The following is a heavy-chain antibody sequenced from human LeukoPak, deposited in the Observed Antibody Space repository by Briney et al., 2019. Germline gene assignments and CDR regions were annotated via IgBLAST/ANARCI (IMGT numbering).Heavy chain of an antibody. Sequence: ASVKVSCKVSGYTLTELSMHWVRQAPGKGLEWMGGFDPEDGETIYAQKFQGRVTMTTDTSRVTAYMELSSLRSDDTAVYYCARSPEAQAHFDTWGQGTLVTVS. CDR2: FDPEDGET. CDR3: ARSPEAQAHFDT. V-gene: IGHV1-24*01. J-gene: IGHJ5*02. CDR1: GYTLTELS.